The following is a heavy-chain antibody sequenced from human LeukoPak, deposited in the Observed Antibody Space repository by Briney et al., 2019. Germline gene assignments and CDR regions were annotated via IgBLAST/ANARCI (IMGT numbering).Heavy chain of an antibody. J-gene: IGHJ4*02. CDR1: GFTFSTYA. CDR2: ISGSGGST. V-gene: IGHV3-23*01. Sequence: GGSLRLSCAASGFTFSTYAMTWLRQAPGKGLEWVSAISGSGGSTYYADSVKGRFTISRDNSKNTLYLQMNSLRAEDTAVYYCARDRGDYYDSSGYRDYWGQGTLVTVSS. D-gene: IGHD3-22*01. CDR3: ARDRGDYYDSSGYRDY.